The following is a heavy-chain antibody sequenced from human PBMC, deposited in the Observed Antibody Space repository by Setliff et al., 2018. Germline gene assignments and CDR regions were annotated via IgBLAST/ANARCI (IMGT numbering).Heavy chain of an antibody. D-gene: IGHD2-15*01. CDR3: ARASVVHAIAVGY. Sequence: PSETLSLTCSVSGGSISSGNYYWAWTRQPAGKGLEWIASVYSSGSTHYNPSLKSRVSISGDTSKNRFSLKLTSATAADTAVYYCARASVVHAIAVGYWGQGTLVTVSS. J-gene: IGHJ4*02. CDR1: GGSISSGNYY. V-gene: IGHV4-39*01. CDR2: VYSSGST.